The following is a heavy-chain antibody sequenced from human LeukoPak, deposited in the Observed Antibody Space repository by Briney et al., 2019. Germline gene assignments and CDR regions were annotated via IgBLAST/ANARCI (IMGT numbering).Heavy chain of an antibody. CDR3: ARTYNWNARGYFDY. Sequence: GESLKISCQASGYIFTNYWIAWVRQMPGKGLEWMGIIYPGDSDIRYSPSFQGQVTISADKSISTAYLQWSSLKASDTAMYYCARTYNWNARGYFDYWGQGTLVTVSS. V-gene: IGHV5-51*01. D-gene: IGHD1-1*01. J-gene: IGHJ4*02. CDR1: GYIFTNYW. CDR2: IYPGDSDI.